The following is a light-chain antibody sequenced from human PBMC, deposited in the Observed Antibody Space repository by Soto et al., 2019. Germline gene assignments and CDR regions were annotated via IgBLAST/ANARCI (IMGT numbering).Light chain of an antibody. CDR3: QSYDNNLGGVL. Sequence: QSVLTQPPSVSGAPGQIVTISCTGSSSNIGAGSDVHWYQQSPGRVPKLLVYGNKHRPSGVPDRFSASKSGTSASLAITGLQAYDEADYYCQSYDNNLGGVLFGGGTKLTVL. J-gene: IGLJ2*01. CDR1: SSNIGAGSD. CDR2: GNK. V-gene: IGLV1-40*01.